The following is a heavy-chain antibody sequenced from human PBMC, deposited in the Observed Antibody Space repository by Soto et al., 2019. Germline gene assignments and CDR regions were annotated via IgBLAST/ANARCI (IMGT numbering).Heavy chain of an antibody. Sequence: QVQLQESGPGLVKPSQTLSLTYTVSGGSISSGGYYWSWIRQHPGKGLEWIVYIYYSGTTYYNPSIMCRVTTSVDTSTNQSSPKLSSVTAADTAVYYCARLTQGYSSGGSCASTHRTFDYWGQGTLVTVYS. CDR3: ARLTQGYSSGGSCASTHRTFDY. J-gene: IGHJ4*02. V-gene: IGHV4-31*03. D-gene: IGHD2-15*01. CDR1: GGSISSGGYY. CDR2: IYYSGTT.